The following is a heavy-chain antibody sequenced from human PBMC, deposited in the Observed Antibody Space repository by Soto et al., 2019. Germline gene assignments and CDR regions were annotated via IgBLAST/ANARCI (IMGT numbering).Heavy chain of an antibody. J-gene: IGHJ4*02. CDR1: GFSLSNARMG. Sequence: QVTLKESGPVLVKPTEPLTLTCTVSGFSLSNARMGVSWIRQPPGKALEWLAHIFSNDEKSYNTSLKSRLTISKDTSKSQVVLTMTNMDPVDTATYYCARHGSGVGARPLDYWGQRTLVTVSP. CDR2: IFSNDEK. V-gene: IGHV2-26*01. CDR3: ARHGSGVGARPLDY. D-gene: IGHD1-26*01.